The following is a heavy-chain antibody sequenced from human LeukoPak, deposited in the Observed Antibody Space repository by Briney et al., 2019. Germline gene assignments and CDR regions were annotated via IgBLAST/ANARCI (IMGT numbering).Heavy chain of an antibody. CDR2: IYTSGST. Sequence: SETLSLTCTVSGGSISSYYWSWIRQPAGKGLEWIGRIYTSGSTNYNPSLKSRVTISVDKSKNQFSLKLSSVTAADTDVYYCARETRRGSYYFDYWGQGTLVTVSS. D-gene: IGHD1-26*01. V-gene: IGHV4-4*07. J-gene: IGHJ4*02. CDR3: ARETRRGSYYFDY. CDR1: GGSISSYY.